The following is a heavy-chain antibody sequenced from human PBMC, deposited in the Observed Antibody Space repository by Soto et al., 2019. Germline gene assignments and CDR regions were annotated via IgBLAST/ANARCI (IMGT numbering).Heavy chain of an antibody. V-gene: IGHV6-1*01. CDR2: TYYRSKWYN. D-gene: IGHD3-22*01. CDR3: ARVHCQHYDSSGYCPFDF. Sequence: SQTLSLTCAISGDSVSSNSAAWNWIRHSPSRGLEWLGRTYYRSKWYNDYAVSVKSRITINPDTSKNQFSLQLNSVTPEDTAVYYCARVHCQHYDSSGYCPFDFWGQGTPVTVSS. CDR1: GDSVSSNSAA. J-gene: IGHJ4*02.